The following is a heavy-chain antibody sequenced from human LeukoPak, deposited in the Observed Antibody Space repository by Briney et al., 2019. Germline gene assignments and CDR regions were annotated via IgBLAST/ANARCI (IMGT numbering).Heavy chain of an antibody. CDR3: AELGITMIGGV. CDR2: ISSSGSTI. D-gene: IGHD3-10*02. V-gene: IGHV3-48*04. J-gene: IGHJ6*04. CDR1: GFTFINAW. Sequence: GGSLRLSCAASGFTFINAWMAWVRQAPGKGLEWVSYISSSGSTIYYADSVKGRFAISRDNAKNSLYLQMNSLRAEDTAVYYCAELGITMIGGVWGKGTTVTISS.